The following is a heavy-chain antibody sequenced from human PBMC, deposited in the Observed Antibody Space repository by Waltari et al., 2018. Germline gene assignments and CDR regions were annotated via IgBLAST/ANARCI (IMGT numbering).Heavy chain of an antibody. Sequence: QVQLQESGPGLVKPSQTLSLTCTVSGGSISSGGYYWSWIRQHPGQGLEWIGCIYYSGSTYYNPSLKSRVAISVDTSKNQFSLKLTSVTAADTAVYYCAKRDDHYAFDIWGQGTMVTVSS. J-gene: IGHJ3*02. CDR3: AKRDDHYAFDI. CDR1: GGSISSGGYY. CDR2: IYYSGST. V-gene: IGHV4-31*03.